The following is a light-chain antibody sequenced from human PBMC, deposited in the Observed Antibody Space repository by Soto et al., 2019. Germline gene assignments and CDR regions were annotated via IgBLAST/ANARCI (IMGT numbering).Light chain of an antibody. CDR3: HHFDSSPT. V-gene: IGKV3-20*01. Sequence: EIVLTQSPDTLSLSPGERATLSCRASQSVGSNYLAWYQQKPGQAPRLRICGASNRATGIPDRFGGSGSGTDFTLTISRLEPEDCAVYHCHHFDSSPTFGGGTKVEIK. J-gene: IGKJ4*01. CDR1: QSVGSNY. CDR2: GAS.